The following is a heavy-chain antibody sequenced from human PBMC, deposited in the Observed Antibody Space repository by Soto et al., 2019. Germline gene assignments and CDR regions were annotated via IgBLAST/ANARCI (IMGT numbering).Heavy chain of an antibody. CDR1: GFTFSSYW. J-gene: IGHJ4*02. CDR2: IKQDGSEK. Sequence: PGGSLRLSCAASGFTFSSYWMSWVRQAPGKGLEWVANIKQDGSEKYYVDSVKGRFTISRDNAKNSLYLQMNSLRAEDTAVYYCARVYYYDSSGPYFDYWGQGTLVTVS. D-gene: IGHD3-22*01. V-gene: IGHV3-7*05. CDR3: ARVYYYDSSGPYFDY.